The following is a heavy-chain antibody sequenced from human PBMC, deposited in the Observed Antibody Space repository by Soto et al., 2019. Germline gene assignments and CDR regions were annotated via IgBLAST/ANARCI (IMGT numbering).Heavy chain of an antibody. CDR1: GGSISSSSYY. D-gene: IGHD5-18*01. CDR2: IYYSGST. CDR3: ASQGSDTAMVDRYYYYGMDV. J-gene: IGHJ6*02. V-gene: IGHV4-39*01. Sequence: PSETLSLTCTVSGGSISSSSYYWGWIRQPPGKGLEWIGRIYYSGSTYYNPSLKSRVTISVDTSKNQFSLKLSSVTAADTAVYYCASQGSDTAMVDRYYYYGMDVWGQGTTVTVSS.